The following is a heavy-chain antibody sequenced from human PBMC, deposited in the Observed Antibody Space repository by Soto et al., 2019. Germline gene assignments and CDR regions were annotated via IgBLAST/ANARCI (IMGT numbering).Heavy chain of an antibody. CDR3: ARGVVSRPGNYYYGMAV. J-gene: IGHJ6*02. CDR2: IIPIFGTA. V-gene: IGHV1-69*13. D-gene: IGHD2-15*01. Sequence: GASVKVSCKGSGGTFSIYAISWVRQAPGQGLEWMGGIIPIFGTANYAQKFQGRVTITADESTSTAYMELSSLRSEDTAVYYCARGVVSRPGNYYYGMAVWGQGTTVTVSS. CDR1: GGTFSIYA.